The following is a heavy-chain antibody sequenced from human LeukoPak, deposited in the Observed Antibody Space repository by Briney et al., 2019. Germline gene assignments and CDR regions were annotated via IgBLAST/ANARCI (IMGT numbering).Heavy chain of an antibody. V-gene: IGHV4-30-4*01. J-gene: IGHJ4*02. Sequence: SETLSLTCTVSGCSISSGDYYWSWIRQPPVKGLEWIGYIYYSGSTYYNPSLKSRVTISVDTSKNQFSLKLSSVTAADTAVYYCARVGEGLFDYWGQGTLVTVSS. CDR1: GCSISSGDYY. D-gene: IGHD3-10*01. CDR2: IYYSGST. CDR3: ARVGEGLFDY.